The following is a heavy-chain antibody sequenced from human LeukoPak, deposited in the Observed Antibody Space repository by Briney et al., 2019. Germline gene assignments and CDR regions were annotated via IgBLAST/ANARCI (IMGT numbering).Heavy chain of an antibody. CDR2: ISWNSGSI. V-gene: IGHV3-9*01. CDR3: AKDMFPGYSSGWFEFDY. D-gene: IGHD6-19*01. Sequence: PGGSLRLSCAASGFTFDDYAMHWVRQAPGKGLEWVSGISWNSGSIGYADSVKGRFTIFRDNAKNSLYLQMNSLRAEDTALYYCAKDMFPGYSSGWFEFDYWGQGTLVTVSS. CDR1: GFTFDDYA. J-gene: IGHJ4*02.